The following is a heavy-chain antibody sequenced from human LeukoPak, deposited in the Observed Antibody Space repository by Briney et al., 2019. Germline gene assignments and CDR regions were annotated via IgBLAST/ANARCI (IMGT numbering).Heavy chain of an antibody. CDR1: SCSISGCY. J-gene: IGHJ4*02. D-gene: IGHD5-24*01. V-gene: IGHV4-59*12. Sequence: PSETLSLTCTVASCSISGCYWIWIRQPPGKGQELSGYIYYSVSTYYNPSLFSRVIVSVKTSKNYFSLMLISVTASATAVYYCARDPADGYAADYWGQGTLVTVS. CDR2: IYYSVST. CDR3: ARDPADGYAADY.